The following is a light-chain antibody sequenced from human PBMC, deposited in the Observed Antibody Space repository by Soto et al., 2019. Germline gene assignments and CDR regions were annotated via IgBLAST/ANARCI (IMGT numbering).Light chain of an antibody. CDR1: QSVDSRF. CDR3: QQPWGT. V-gene: IGKV3-11*01. Sequence: ELVLTQSPGTLSLSPGARATLSCKASQSVDSRFLAWYQQKRGQAPRLLIYDASNRATGIPARFSGSGSGTDFTLTISSLEPEDFAVYYCQQPWGTFGGGTKVENK. J-gene: IGKJ4*01. CDR2: DAS.